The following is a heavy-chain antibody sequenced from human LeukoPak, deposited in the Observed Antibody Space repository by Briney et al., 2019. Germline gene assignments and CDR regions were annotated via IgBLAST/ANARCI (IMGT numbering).Heavy chain of an antibody. D-gene: IGHD3-16*01. Sequence: GGSLRLSCAVSGLTFSSYWMSWVRQAPGKGLEWVANINQDGSEKYYVDSMKGRFTTSRDNAKNSLYLQMNSLRAEDTAVYYCARDLRDRLDYWGQGTLVTVSS. CDR3: ARDLRDRLDY. CDR1: GLTFSSYW. J-gene: IGHJ4*02. CDR2: INQDGSEK. V-gene: IGHV3-7*01.